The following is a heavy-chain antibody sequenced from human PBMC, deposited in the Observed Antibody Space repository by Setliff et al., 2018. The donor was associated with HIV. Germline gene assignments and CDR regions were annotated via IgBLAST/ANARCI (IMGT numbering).Heavy chain of an antibody. V-gene: IGHV4-31*03. CDR2: IYYSGST. CDR3: ARSGSDYKWFDP. J-gene: IGHJ5*02. Sequence: KSSETLSLTCTVSGGSISSGGYYWSWIRQHPGKGLEWIGYIYYSGSTYYNPSLRSRVSISVDTSKNQFSLKLSFVTAADTAVYYCARSGSDYKWFDPWGQGTLVTVSS. D-gene: IGHD3-10*01. CDR1: GGSISSGGYY.